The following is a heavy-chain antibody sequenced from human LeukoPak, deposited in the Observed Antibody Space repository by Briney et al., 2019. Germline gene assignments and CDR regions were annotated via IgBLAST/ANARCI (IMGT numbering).Heavy chain of an antibody. CDR2: INPSGGST. Sequence: ASVKVSCKASGYTFTSYYMHWVRQAPGQGLEWMGIINPSGGSTSYAQKFQGRVTMTRDTSTSTVYVELSSLRSEDTAVYYCAREPTAVGAFDIWGQGTMVTVSS. CDR3: AREPTAVGAFDI. J-gene: IGHJ3*02. D-gene: IGHD2-21*02. V-gene: IGHV1-46*01. CDR1: GYTFTSYY.